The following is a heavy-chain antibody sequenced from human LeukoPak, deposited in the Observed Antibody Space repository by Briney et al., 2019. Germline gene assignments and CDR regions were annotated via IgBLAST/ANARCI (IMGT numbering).Heavy chain of an antibody. CDR3: VSAMARKDY. V-gene: IGHV3-23*01. J-gene: IGHJ4*02. Sequence: PGRSLRLSCAASGFTFSSYGMHWVRQAPGKGLEWVSAISGSGGSTYYADSVKGRFTISRDNSKNTLYLQMNSLRAEDTAVYYCVSAMARKDYWGQGTLVTVSS. CDR2: ISGSGGST. CDR1: GFTFSSYG. D-gene: IGHD3-10*01.